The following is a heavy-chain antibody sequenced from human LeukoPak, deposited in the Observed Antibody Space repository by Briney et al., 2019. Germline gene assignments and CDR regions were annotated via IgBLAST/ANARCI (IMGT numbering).Heavy chain of an antibody. CDR1: GFTFSSYW. V-gene: IGHV3-74*01. J-gene: IGHJ6*02. CDR3: ARGFPYCSAGSCYYGLDV. CDR2: ITSDGSSA. Sequence: GGSLRLSCAASGFTFSSYWMHWVRQAPGKGLVWVSRITSDGSSARYADSVKGRFTISRDNAKNTLYLQLNSLRAEDTAVYYCARGFPYCSAGSCYYGLDVWGQGTTVTASS. D-gene: IGHD2-15*01.